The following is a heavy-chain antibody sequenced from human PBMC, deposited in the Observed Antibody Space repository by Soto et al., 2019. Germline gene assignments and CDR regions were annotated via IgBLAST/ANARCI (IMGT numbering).Heavy chain of an antibody. V-gene: IGHV5-51*01. CDR1: GYSFTSYW. J-gene: IGHJ6*02. Sequence: LGESLKISCKGSGYSFTSYWIGWVRQMPGKGLEWMGIIYPGDSDTRYSPSFQGQVTISADKSISTAYLQWSSLKASDTAMYYCARHMAGVGAPKIQLWLPGDDSYYYYGMDVWGQGTTVTVSS. CDR2: IYPGDSDT. CDR3: ARHMAGVGAPKIQLWLPGDDSYYYYGMDV. D-gene: IGHD5-18*01.